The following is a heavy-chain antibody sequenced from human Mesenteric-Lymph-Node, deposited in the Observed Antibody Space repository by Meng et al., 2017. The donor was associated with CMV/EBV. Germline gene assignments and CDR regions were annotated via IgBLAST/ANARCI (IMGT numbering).Heavy chain of an antibody. D-gene: IGHD2-2*01. CDR3: AKDCSSTSCYYVSWGGMDV. CDR1: GFTFSNYW. Sequence: GESLKISCAASGFTFSNYWMHWVRQAPGKGLVWVSHINSDGTSTTYADSVKGRFTISRDNSKNTLYLQMHSLRAEDTAVYYCAKDCSSTSCYYVSWGGMDVWGQGTTVTVSS. V-gene: IGHV3-74*01. J-gene: IGHJ6*02. CDR2: INSDGTST.